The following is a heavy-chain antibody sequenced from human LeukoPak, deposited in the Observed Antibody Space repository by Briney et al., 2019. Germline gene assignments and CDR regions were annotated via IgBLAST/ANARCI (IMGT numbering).Heavy chain of an antibody. V-gene: IGHV6-1*01. CDR1: GDSVSSNSAA. CDR2: TYYRSKWYN. CDR3: AGGKWELLGGYYYYYYYMDV. D-gene: IGHD1-26*01. J-gene: IGHJ6*03. Sequence: SQTLSLTCAISGDSVSSNSAAWNWIRQSPSRGLEWLGRTYYRSKWYNDYAVSVKSRITINPDTSKNQFSLQLNSVTPEDTAVYYCAGGKWELLGGYYYYYYYMDVWGKGTTVTVSS.